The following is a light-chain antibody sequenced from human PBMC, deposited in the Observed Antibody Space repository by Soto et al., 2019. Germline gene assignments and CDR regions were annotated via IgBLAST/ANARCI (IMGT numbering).Light chain of an antibody. CDR3: SSYTSSITNV. Sequence: QSVLTQPASVSGSPGQSITISCTGTSSDVGGYNYVSWYLQHPGKAPKLMIYDVSNRPSGVSNRFSGSKSGNTASLTISGLKADYEADYYCSSYTSSITNVLGTGTKVNVL. CDR1: SSDVGGYNY. J-gene: IGLJ1*01. V-gene: IGLV2-14*01. CDR2: DVS.